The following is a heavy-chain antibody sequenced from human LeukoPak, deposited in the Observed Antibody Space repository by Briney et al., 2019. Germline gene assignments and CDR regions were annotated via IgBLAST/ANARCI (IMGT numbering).Heavy chain of an antibody. Sequence: GGSLRHSCAASEFTLNSNAMSWVRQAAGKGLEWVSTITSSGSGTYYAHSVKGRFTVSRDNSKNTLYLQMNSLRAEDTAVYYCAKHRGSGWYGFDYWGQGTLVTVSS. V-gene: IGHV3-23*01. CDR2: ITSSGSGT. D-gene: IGHD6-19*01. CDR3: AKHRGSGWYGFDY. J-gene: IGHJ4*02. CDR1: EFTLNSNA.